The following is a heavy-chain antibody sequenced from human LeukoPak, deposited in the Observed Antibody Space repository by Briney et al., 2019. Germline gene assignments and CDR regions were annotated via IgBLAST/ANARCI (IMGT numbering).Heavy chain of an antibody. Sequence: SETLSLTCTVSGGSISSYYWSWIRQPPGKGLEWIGYIYNSGSTKYNPSLKSRVTISVDTSKNQFSLKLNSVTAADTAIYYCARNGDDSSDYYYFDYWGQGTLVTVSS. V-gene: IGHV4-4*09. CDR2: IYNSGST. CDR1: GGSISSYY. CDR3: ARNGDDSSDYYYFDY. J-gene: IGHJ4*02. D-gene: IGHD3-22*01.